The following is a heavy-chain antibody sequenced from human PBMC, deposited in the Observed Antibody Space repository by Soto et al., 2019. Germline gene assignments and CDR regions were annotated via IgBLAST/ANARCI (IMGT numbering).Heavy chain of an antibody. CDR1: GFTFSIYS. D-gene: IGHD3-3*01. V-gene: IGHV3-21*01. CDR3: ARDGYDFWSGYYRSAYYYGMDV. J-gene: IGHJ6*02. CDR2: ISSSSSYI. Sequence: GGSLRLSCAASGFTFSIYSMNWVRHAPGKGLEWVSSISSSSSYIYYADSVKGRFTISRDNAKNSLYLQMNSLRAEDTAVYYCARDGYDFWSGYYRSAYYYGMDVWGQGTTVTVSS.